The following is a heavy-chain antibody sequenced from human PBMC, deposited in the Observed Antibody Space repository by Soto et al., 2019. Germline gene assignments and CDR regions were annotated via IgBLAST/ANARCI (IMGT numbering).Heavy chain of an antibody. D-gene: IGHD2-21*01. Sequence: GGSLRLSCAASGLTFSSYAMSWVRPAPGKGLEWVSAISGSGGSTYYADSVKGRFTISRDNSKNTLYLQMNSLRAEDTAVYYCAKVRIPLYGMDVWGQGTTVTVSS. CDR2: ISGSGGST. J-gene: IGHJ6*02. CDR3: AKVRIPLYGMDV. CDR1: GLTFSSYA. V-gene: IGHV3-23*01.